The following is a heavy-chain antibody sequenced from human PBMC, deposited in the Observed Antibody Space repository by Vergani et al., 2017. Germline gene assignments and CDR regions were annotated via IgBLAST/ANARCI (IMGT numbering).Heavy chain of an antibody. CDR3: ARDWHRDYDFWSGYGHAFDI. V-gene: IGHV4-31*11. D-gene: IGHD3-3*01. CDR2: IYYSGST. J-gene: IGHJ3*02. CDR1: GGSISSGGYY. Sequence: QVQLQESGPGLVKPSQTLSLTCAVSGGSISSGGYYWSWIRQHPGKGLEWIGYIYYSGSTNYNPSLKSRVTISVDTSKNQFSLKLSSVTAADTAVYYCARDWHRDYDFWSGYGHAFDIWGQGTMVTVSS.